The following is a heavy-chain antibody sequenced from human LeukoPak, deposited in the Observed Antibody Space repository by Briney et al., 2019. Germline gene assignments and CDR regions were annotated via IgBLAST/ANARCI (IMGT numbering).Heavy chain of an antibody. Sequence: GESLKISCKGSGYIFTNYWIGWVRQMPGKGLEWMGIIYPGDSDTRYSPSFQGQVTISADRSISTAYLQWSSLKASDTAMYYCARRGGFTAAGTEGDYWGQGTLVTVSS. V-gene: IGHV5-51*01. CDR3: ARRGGFTAAGTEGDY. CDR2: IYPGDSDT. CDR1: GYIFTNYW. D-gene: IGHD6-13*01. J-gene: IGHJ4*02.